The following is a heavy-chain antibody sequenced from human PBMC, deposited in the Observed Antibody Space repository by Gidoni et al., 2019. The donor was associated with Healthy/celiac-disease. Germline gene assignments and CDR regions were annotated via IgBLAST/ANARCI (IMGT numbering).Heavy chain of an antibody. Sequence: QVTLKESGPVLVKPTETLTLTCTVSGFSLSNARMGVSWIRQPPGQALAWLAHIFSNDEKSYSTSLKSRLTISKDNSKSQVVLIMTNMDPVDTATYYCARISAGSGWPFDYWGQGTLVTVSS. CDR3: ARISAGSGWPFDY. CDR2: IFSNDEK. D-gene: IGHD6-19*01. J-gene: IGHJ4*02. CDR1: GFSLSNARMG. V-gene: IGHV2-26*01.